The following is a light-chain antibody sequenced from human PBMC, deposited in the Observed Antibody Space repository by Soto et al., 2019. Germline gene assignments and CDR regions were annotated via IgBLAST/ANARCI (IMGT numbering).Light chain of an antibody. CDR3: QHYNSYSEA. CDR1: QSISSW. J-gene: IGKJ1*01. CDR2: DAS. V-gene: IGKV1-5*01. Sequence: DIQMTQSPSTLSATAGDRVTISCRASQSISSWLAWYQHKPGKAPKLLIYDASNLESGVPSRFSGSGSGTEFTLTISSLQPDDFATYYCQHYNSYSEAFGQGTKVDIK.